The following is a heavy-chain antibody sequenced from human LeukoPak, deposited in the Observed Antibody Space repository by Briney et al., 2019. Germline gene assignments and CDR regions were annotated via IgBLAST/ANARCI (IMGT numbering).Heavy chain of an antibody. CDR3: ARGGALLWFGEFPPSYYYYYMDV. CDR2: INPNSGGT. V-gene: IGHV1-2*02. Sequence: ASVKVSCKASGYTFTGYYMHWVRQAPGQGLEWMGWINPNSGGTNYAQKFQGRVTMTRDTSISTAYMELSRLRSDDTAVYYCARGGALLWFGEFPPSYYYYYMDVWGKGTTVTVSS. CDR1: GYTFTGYY. J-gene: IGHJ6*03. D-gene: IGHD3-10*01.